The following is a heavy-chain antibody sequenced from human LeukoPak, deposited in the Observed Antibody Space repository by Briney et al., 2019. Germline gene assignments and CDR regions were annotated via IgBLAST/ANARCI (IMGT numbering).Heavy chain of an antibody. CDR3: ARERWLLQGYMDV. J-gene: IGHJ6*03. V-gene: IGHV3-7*01. CDR1: GFTFSSYW. D-gene: IGHD5-24*01. Sequence: GGSLRLSCAASGFTFSSYWMSWVRRAPGKGLEWVANIKQDGSEKYYVDSVKGRFTISRDNAKNSLYLQMNSLRAEDTAVYYCARERWLLQGYMDVWGKGTTVTVSS. CDR2: IKQDGSEK.